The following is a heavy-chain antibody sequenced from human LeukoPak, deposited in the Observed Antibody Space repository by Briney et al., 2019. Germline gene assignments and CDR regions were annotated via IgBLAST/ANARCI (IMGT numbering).Heavy chain of an antibody. CDR2: IYSGGST. CDR1: GFTVSSNY. V-gene: IGHV3-53*01. Sequence: GSLRLSCAASGFTVSSNYMSWVRQAPGKGVEWVSVIYSGGSTYYADSVKGRFTISRDNSKNTLYLQMNSLRAEDTAVCYCARGLAAVDAFDIWGQGTMVTVSS. CDR3: ARGLAAVDAFDI. J-gene: IGHJ3*02. D-gene: IGHD6-13*01.